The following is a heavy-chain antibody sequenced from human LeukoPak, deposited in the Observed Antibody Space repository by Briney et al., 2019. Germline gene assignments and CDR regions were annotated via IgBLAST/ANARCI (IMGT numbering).Heavy chain of an antibody. Sequence: GGSLRLSCAASGFTFSSYAMHWVRQAPGKGLEWVAAISYDENIKNYADSVKGRFTISRDNSKNTLYLQMNSLRAEDTAVYYCAKDREGYGSGSYYFDYWGQGTLVTVSS. CDR2: ISYDENIK. J-gene: IGHJ4*02. D-gene: IGHD3-10*01. CDR1: GFTFSSYA. V-gene: IGHV3-30*04. CDR3: AKDREGYGSGSYYFDY.